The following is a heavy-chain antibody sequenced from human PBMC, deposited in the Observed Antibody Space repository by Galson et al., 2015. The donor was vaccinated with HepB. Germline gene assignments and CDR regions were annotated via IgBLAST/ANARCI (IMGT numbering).Heavy chain of an antibody. Sequence: ETLSLTCTVSGGSISSSSYYWGWIRQPPGKGLEWIGSIYYSGSTYYNPSLKSRVTISVDTSKNQFSLKLSSVTAADTAVYYCARQESSGWYNFDYWGQGTLVTVSS. CDR1: GGSISSSSYY. D-gene: IGHD6-19*01. J-gene: IGHJ4*02. CDR3: ARQESSGWYNFDY. CDR2: IYYSGST. V-gene: IGHV4-39*01.